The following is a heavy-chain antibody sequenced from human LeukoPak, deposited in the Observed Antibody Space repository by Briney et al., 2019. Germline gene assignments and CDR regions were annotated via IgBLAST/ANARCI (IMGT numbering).Heavy chain of an antibody. J-gene: IGHJ4*02. V-gene: IGHV3-23*01. D-gene: IGHD5-12*01. CDR3: AKDIQGYVFDY. CDR1: GFTLSRYA. CDR2: ISGSGGST. Sequence: GGSLRLSCAASGFTLSRYAMSWVRRAPGKGLEGVSGISGSGGSTYYADSVEGRFTISRDNSKNTLYLQMKSLRAEDTAVYYCAKDIQGYVFDYWGQGNLVTVSS.